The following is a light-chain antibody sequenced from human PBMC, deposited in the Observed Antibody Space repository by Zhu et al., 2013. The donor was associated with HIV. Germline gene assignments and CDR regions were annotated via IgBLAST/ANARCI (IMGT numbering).Light chain of an antibody. CDR2: GAS. V-gene: IGKV3D-20*02. J-gene: IGKJ4*01. CDR1: QIVSSNY. CDR3: QHRSSWSLT. Sequence: EIVLTQSPGTLSLSPGDRATLSCRASQIVSSNYLAWYQQKTGQAPWLLIYGASSRAAGVPARFSGSGSGTDFTLTISSLEPEDFAVYYCQHRSSWSLTFGGGTKVEIK.